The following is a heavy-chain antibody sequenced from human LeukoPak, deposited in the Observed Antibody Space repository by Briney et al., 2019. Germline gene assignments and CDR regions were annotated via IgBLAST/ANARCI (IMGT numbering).Heavy chain of an antibody. CDR1: GFTFSSYA. Sequence: GGSLRLSCAASGFTFSSYAMSWVRQAPGKGLEWVSAISGSGGSTYYADSVKGRFSISRDNANNRLYLQMTSLRAEDTAVYYCMPGRGYWGQGTLVAVSS. V-gene: IGHV3-23*01. D-gene: IGHD2-8*02. CDR3: MPGRGY. J-gene: IGHJ4*02. CDR2: ISGSGGST.